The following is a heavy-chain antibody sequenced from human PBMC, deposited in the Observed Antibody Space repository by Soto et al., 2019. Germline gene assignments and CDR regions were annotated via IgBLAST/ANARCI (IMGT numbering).Heavy chain of an antibody. CDR2: IYYSGST. CDR1: GGSISSGDYY. CDR3: ARIWFGEFQIIDY. J-gene: IGHJ4*02. Sequence: SETLSLTCTVSGGSISSGDYYWSWIRHPPGKGLEWIGYIYYSGSTYYNPSLKSRVTISVDTSKNQFSLKLSSVTAADTAVYYCARIWFGEFQIIDYWGQGTLVTVSS. D-gene: IGHD3-10*01. V-gene: IGHV4-30-4*01.